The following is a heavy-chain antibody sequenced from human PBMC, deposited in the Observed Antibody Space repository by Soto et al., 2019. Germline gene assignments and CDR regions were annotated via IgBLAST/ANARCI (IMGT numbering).Heavy chain of an antibody. V-gene: IGHV4-61*01. Sequence: HVQLQESGPGLVKPSETLSLTCTVSGGSVSRGSYYWGWIRQPPGKGLEWIGYIYHSGSTNYNPSLKRRVTRSVDTSKNQFSLSLTSVTATDTAVYYCARLSAAWFDPWGQGTLVTVAS. CDR3: ARLSAAWFDP. CDR2: IYHSGST. CDR1: GGSVSRGSYY. D-gene: IGHD6-19*01. J-gene: IGHJ5*02.